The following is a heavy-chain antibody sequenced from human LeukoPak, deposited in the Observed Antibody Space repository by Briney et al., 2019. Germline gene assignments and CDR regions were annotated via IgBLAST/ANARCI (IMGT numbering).Heavy chain of an antibody. CDR3: ARGWLAENTVVTPYNY. D-gene: IGHD4-23*01. V-gene: IGHV1-69*13. CDR1: GGTFSSYA. Sequence: SVKVSCKASGGTFSSYAISWVRQAPGQGLEWMGGIIPIFGTANYAQKFQGRVTITADESTSTAYMELSSLRSEDTAVYYCARGWLAENTVVTPYNYWGQGTLVTVSS. J-gene: IGHJ4*02. CDR2: IIPIFGTA.